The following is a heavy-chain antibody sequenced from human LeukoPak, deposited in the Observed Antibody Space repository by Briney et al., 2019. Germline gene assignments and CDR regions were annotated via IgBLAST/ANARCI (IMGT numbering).Heavy chain of an antibody. D-gene: IGHD4-23*01. Sequence: SETLSLTCTDSGGSISNYYWTWIRQPPGRGLEWIGYIYYSGSTNYNPSLKSRVTISVDASKNQFSLKLSSVSAADTAVYYCARQGGGNRNGMDVWGQGTTVTVSS. J-gene: IGHJ6*02. CDR3: ARQGGGNRNGMDV. CDR2: IYYSGST. V-gene: IGHV4-59*08. CDR1: GGSISNYY.